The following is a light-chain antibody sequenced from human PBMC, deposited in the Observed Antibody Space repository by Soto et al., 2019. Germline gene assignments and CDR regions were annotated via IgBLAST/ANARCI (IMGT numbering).Light chain of an antibody. CDR3: QRRSNWPQT. Sequence: IVLTQFPATLSLSPGERATLSCRPSQSFSSYLAWYQQKPGQAPRLLIYDASNRATGIPARFSGSGSGTDFTLTISSLEPEDFAVYYCQRRSNWPQTFGQGTKVDIK. CDR2: DAS. J-gene: IGKJ1*01. CDR1: QSFSSY. V-gene: IGKV3-11*01.